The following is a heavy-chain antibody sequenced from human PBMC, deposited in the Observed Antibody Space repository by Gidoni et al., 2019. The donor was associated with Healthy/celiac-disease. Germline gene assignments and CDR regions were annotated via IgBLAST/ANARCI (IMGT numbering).Heavy chain of an antibody. CDR2: IYYSGST. CDR1: GGSISSSSYY. D-gene: IGHD6-19*01. J-gene: IGHJ4*02. CDR3: ASSPGVAVAGTQFDY. V-gene: IGHV4-39*01. Sequence: QLQLQESGPGLVKPSETLSLTCTVSGGSISSSSYYWGWIRQPPGKGLEWIGSIYYSGSTYYNPSLKSRVTISVDTSKNQFSLKLSSVTAADTAVYYCASSPGVAVAGTQFDYWGQGTLVTVSS.